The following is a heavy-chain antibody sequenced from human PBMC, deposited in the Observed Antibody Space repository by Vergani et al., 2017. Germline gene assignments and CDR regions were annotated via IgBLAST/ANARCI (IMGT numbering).Heavy chain of an antibody. CDR1: GFSLSDGRMG. V-gene: IGHV2-26*01. D-gene: IGHD2-8*01. CDR2: IFSNDEK. J-gene: IGHJ4*02. CDR3: ARTMVIKADY. Sequence: QVALKESGPVLVKPTETLTLTCTVSGFSLSDGRMGVSWIRQSPGKALEWLAHIFSNDEKSYSTSLKSRLTISKDTSKSQVVLTMTNMDPVDTATYYCARTMVIKADYWGQGTLVTVSS.